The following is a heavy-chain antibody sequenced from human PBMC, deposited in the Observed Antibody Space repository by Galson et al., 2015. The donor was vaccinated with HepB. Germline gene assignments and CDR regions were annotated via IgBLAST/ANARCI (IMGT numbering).Heavy chain of an antibody. D-gene: IGHD2-2*01. CDR2: IKSKTDGGTT. CDR3: TTVIVVPAAIGLRDY. Sequence: SLRLSCAASGLTFSSYAMHWVRQAPGKGLEWVGRIKSKTDGGTTDYAAPVKGRFTISRDDSKNTLYLQMNSLKTEDTAVYYCTTVIVVPAAIGLRDYWGQGALVTVSS. V-gene: IGHV3-15*01. CDR1: GLTFSSYA. J-gene: IGHJ4*02.